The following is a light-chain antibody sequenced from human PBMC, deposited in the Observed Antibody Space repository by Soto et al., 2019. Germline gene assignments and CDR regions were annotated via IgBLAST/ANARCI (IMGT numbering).Light chain of an antibody. CDR3: QESYSFLWGT. Sequence: EIVLTQSPATLSLSPGERATLSCRASQSVSSYLAWYQQKPGQAPRLLIYDASTRATGIPARFSGSGSGTDFTLTISSLEPEDFATYYCQESYSFLWGTCGQGTKVDI. CDR2: DAS. J-gene: IGKJ1*01. CDR1: QSVSSY. V-gene: IGKV3-11*01.